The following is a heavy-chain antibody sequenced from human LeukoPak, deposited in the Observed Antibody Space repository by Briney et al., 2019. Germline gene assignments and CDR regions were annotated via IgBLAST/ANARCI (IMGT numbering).Heavy chain of an antibody. D-gene: IGHD4-17*01. Sequence: GGSLRLSCAASGFTFSDYYMSWIRQAPGKGLEWVSYISSSGSTVYYADSVKGRFTMSRDNAKNSLFLEMNSLRAEDTAVYYCAKERGNGVRGAFDIWGQGTMVTVSS. CDR3: AKERGNGVRGAFDI. CDR2: ISSSGSTV. V-gene: IGHV3-11*01. CDR1: GFTFSDYY. J-gene: IGHJ3*02.